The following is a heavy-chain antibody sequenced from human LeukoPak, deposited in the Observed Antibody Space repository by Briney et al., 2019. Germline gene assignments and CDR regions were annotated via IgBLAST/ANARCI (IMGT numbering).Heavy chain of an antibody. V-gene: IGHV4-59*08. CDR3: ARHRGMTVAGTDGMDV. Sequence: PSETLSLTCTVSGGSISSYYWSWIRQPPGKGLEWIGYIHHSGSTNYNPSLKSRVTISVDTSKNQFSLKLSSVTAADTAVYYCARHRGMTVAGTDGMDVWGQGTTVTVSS. CDR2: IHHSGST. D-gene: IGHD6-19*01. CDR1: GGSISSYY. J-gene: IGHJ6*02.